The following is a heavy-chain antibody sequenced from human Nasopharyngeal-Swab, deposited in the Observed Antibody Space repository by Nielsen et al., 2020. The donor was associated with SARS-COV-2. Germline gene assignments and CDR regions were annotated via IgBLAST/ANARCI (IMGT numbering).Heavy chain of an antibody. Sequence: GESLKISCAASGFTFSSYGMHWVRQAPGKGLEWVAFISYDGSYKYYADSVKGRFTISRDNSRNTLYLEMNSLTAEDTAVYYCAKESSTYYYDNWGQGTLVTVSS. CDR1: GFTFSSYG. D-gene: IGHD2-2*01. CDR2: ISYDGSYK. CDR3: AKESSTYYYDN. J-gene: IGHJ4*02. V-gene: IGHV3-30*18.